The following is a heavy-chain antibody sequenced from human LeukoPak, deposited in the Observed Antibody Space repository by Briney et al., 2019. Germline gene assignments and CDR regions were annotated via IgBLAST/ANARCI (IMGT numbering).Heavy chain of an antibody. V-gene: IGHV3-7*01. J-gene: IGHJ4*02. CDR2: IKQDGSEK. CDR3: ARRYFDY. Sequence: SGGSLRLSCAASGFTFSGYWMSWVRQAPGKGLEWVANIKQDGSEKYYVDSVKGRFTISRDNAKNSLYLQMNSLRAEDTAVYYCARRYFDYWGQGTLVTVSS. CDR1: GFTFSGYW.